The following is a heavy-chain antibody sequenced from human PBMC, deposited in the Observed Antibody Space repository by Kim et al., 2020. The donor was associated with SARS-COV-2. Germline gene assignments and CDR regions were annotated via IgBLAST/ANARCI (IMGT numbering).Heavy chain of an antibody. CDR1: GGSISSYY. D-gene: IGHD2-2*01. CDR2: IYYSGST. V-gene: IGHV4-59*01. CDR3: ARDSRYCSSTSCYQNWFDP. J-gene: IGHJ5*02. Sequence: SETLSLTCTVSGGSISSYYWSWIRQPPGKGLEWIGYIYYSGSTNYNPALKSRVTISVDTSKNQFSLKLSSVTAADTAVYYCARDSRYCSSTSCYQNWFDPGGQGTLVTVSS.